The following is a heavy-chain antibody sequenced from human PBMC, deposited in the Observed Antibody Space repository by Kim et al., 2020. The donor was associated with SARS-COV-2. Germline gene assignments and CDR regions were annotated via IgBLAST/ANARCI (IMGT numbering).Heavy chain of an antibody. CDR3: AAAGSGSYYWGGYYFDY. CDR1: GGTFSSYV. Sequence: SVKVSCKASGGTFSSYVISWVRQAPGQGLEWMGGIIPIFGTANYARKFQGRVTITADESTSTAYMELSSLRSEDTAVYYCAAAGSGSYYWGGYYFDYWGQGTLVTVSS. CDR2: IIPIFGTA. J-gene: IGHJ4*02. V-gene: IGHV1-69*13. D-gene: IGHD3-10*01.